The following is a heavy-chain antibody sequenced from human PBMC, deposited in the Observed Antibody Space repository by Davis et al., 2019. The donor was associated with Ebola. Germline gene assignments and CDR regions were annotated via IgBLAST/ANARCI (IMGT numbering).Heavy chain of an antibody. CDR2: IYPGDSDT. V-gene: IGHV5-51*01. J-gene: IGHJ6*02. CDR1: GYSFTSYW. CDR3: ARFKGDYGWYYGMDV. D-gene: IGHD4/OR15-4a*01. Sequence: KVSCKGSGYSFTSYWIGWVRQMPGKGLEWMGIIYPGDSDTRYSPSFQGQVTISADKSISTAYLQWSSLKASDTAMYYCARFKGDYGWYYGMDVWGQGTTVTVSS.